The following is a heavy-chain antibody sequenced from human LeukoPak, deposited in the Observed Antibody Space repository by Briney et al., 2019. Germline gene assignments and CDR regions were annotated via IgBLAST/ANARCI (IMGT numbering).Heavy chain of an antibody. CDR3: ARYKGRWGAFDI. J-gene: IGHJ3*02. D-gene: IGHD4-23*01. CDR2: ISAYNGNT. CDR1: GYTFTSYG. Sequence: ASVKVSCKASGYTFTSYGISWVRQAPGQGLEWMGWISAYNGNTNYAQKLQGRVTMTTDTSTSTAYMELSSLRSEDTAVYYCARYKGRWGAFDIWGQGTMVTVSS. V-gene: IGHV1-18*01.